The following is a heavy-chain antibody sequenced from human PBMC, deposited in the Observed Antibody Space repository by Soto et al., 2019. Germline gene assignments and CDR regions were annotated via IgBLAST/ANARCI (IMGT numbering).Heavy chain of an antibody. CDR1: GGSIRGYY. D-gene: IGHD2-2*01. V-gene: IGHV4-4*07. CDR3: VRASMPKAHFDS. J-gene: IGHJ4*02. CDR2: MHTSGST. Sequence: QMQLQESGPGLVKPSETLSLTCTVSGGSIRGYYWSWIRQSAGMGLEWIGRMHTSGSTNYNPSLKRRVTISVDMSKNQISLKLTSVTAADTALYYCVRASMPKAHFDSWGQGTLVTVSS.